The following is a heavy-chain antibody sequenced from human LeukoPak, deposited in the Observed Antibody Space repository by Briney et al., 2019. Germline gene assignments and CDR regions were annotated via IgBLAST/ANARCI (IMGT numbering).Heavy chain of an antibody. V-gene: IGHV3-30*18. D-gene: IGHD6-19*01. CDR3: AKDWAVATYFYYYMDV. Sequence: PGGSLRLSCAASGFTFSSYGMHWVRQAPGKGLEWVAVISFDGSNKYYADSVKGRFTISRDNSKNTLFLQMNSLRAEDTALYYCAKDWAVATYFYYYMDVWGQGTTVTVS. CDR2: ISFDGSNK. J-gene: IGHJ6*03. CDR1: GFTFSSYG.